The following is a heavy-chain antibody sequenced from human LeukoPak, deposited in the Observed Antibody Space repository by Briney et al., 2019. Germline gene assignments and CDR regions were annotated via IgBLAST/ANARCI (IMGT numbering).Heavy chain of an antibody. CDR2: IRYDGSNK. CDR1: GFTFSSYG. D-gene: IGHD3-3*01. CDR3: AKLPDYDFWSGLERDY. Sequence: PGGSLRLSVAASGFTFSSYGMHWFRQAPGKGLEWVAFIRYDGSNKYYADSVKGRFTISRDNSKNTLYLQMNSLRAEDTAVYYCAKLPDYDFWSGLERDYWGQGTLVTVSS. V-gene: IGHV3-30*02. J-gene: IGHJ4*02.